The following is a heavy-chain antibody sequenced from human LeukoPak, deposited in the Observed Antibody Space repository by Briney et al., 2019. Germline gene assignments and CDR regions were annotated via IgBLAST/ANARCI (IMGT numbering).Heavy chain of an antibody. V-gene: IGHV1-8*03. CDR2: MNPNSGNT. CDR3: ARGGHYYDSSGYLDY. CDR1: GYTFTSYD. D-gene: IGHD3-22*01. J-gene: IGHJ4*02. Sequence: ASVRASCKASGYTFTSYDINWVRQATGQGLEWMGWMNPNSGNTGYAQKFQGRVTITADKSTSTAYMELSSLRSEDTAVYYCARGGHYYDSSGYLDYWGQGTLVTVSS.